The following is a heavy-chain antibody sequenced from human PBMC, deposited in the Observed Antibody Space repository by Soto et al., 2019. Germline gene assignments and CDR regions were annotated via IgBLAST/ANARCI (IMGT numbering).Heavy chain of an antibody. V-gene: IGHV3-13*01. J-gene: IGHJ4*02. D-gene: IGHD6-19*01. Sequence: PGGSLRLSCAASGFTFSSYDMHWVRQATGKGLEWVSAIGTAGDTYYPGSVKGRFTISRENAKNSLYLQMNSLRAGDTAVYYCARDSGDSGWPLLDYWGQGTLVTVSS. CDR1: GFTFSSYD. CDR3: ARDSGDSGWPLLDY. CDR2: IGTAGDT.